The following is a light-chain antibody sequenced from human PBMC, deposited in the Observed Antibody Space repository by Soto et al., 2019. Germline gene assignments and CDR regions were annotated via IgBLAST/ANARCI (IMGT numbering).Light chain of an antibody. V-gene: IGLV1-40*01. CDR3: QSYDRNLRGWV. Sequence: QSVLAQPPSVSGAPGQRVTISCSNIGAGYDVHWYQQLPGTAPKLLIFGNSRRPSGVPDRFSGAKSGTSASLAITGLQAEDEAEYYCQSYDRNLRGWVFGGGTKLTVL. CDR2: GNS. CDR1: SNIGAGYD. J-gene: IGLJ3*02.